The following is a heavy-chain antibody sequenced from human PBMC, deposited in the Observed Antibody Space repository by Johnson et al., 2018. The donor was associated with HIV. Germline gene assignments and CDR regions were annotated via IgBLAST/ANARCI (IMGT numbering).Heavy chain of an antibody. D-gene: IGHD3-3*01. Sequence: VQLVESGGGVVQPGRSLRLSCAASGFTFSSYAMHWVRQAPGKGLEWVAVISYDGSNKYCADSVKGRFTISRDNAKNSLYLQINSLRAEDTAVYYCARVNYDFWSGQGPFDIWGQGTMVTVSS. V-gene: IGHV3-30*04. CDR3: ARVNYDFWSGQGPFDI. CDR1: GFTFSSYA. CDR2: ISYDGSNK. J-gene: IGHJ3*02.